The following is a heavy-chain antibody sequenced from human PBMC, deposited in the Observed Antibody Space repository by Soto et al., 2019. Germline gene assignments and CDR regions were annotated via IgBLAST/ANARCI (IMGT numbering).Heavy chain of an antibody. V-gene: IGHV4-39*01. CDR2: IYYSGST. Sequence: SETLSLTCTVSGGSISSSSYYWGWIRQPPGKGLEWIGSIYYSGSTYYNPSLKSRVTISVDTSKNQFSLKLSSVTAADTAVYYCASTPNTYYYDSSGYYYVWGYWGQGTLVTVSS. D-gene: IGHD3-22*01. J-gene: IGHJ4*02. CDR1: GGSISSSSYY. CDR3: ASTPNTYYYDSSGYYYVWGY.